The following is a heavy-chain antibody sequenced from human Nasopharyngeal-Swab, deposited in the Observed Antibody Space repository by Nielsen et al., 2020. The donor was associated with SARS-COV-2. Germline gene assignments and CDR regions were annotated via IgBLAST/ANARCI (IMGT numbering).Heavy chain of an antibody. CDR3: TSWSSTSCYAED. J-gene: IGHJ4*02. CDR2: IRSKAYGGTT. CDR1: GFTLGDYA. V-gene: IGHV3-49*03. Sequence: SCTASGFTLGDYAMSWFRQAPGKGLEWVGFIRSKAYGGTTEYAASVKGRFTISRDDSKSIAYLQMNSLKTEDTAVYYCTSWSSTSCYAEDWGQGTLVTVSS. D-gene: IGHD2-2*01.